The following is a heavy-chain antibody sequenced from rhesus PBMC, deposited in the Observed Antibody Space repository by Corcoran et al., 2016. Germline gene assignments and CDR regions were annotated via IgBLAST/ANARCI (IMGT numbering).Heavy chain of an antibody. D-gene: IGHD1-20*01. CDR1: GYSTSSGYG. CDR2: EGGSRRHT. Sequence: QVQLQESGPGLVKPSETLSLTCAVSGYSTSSGYGGSWFRQPPGKGVEWIGYEGGSRRHTKPNHSPKRRITISKNKSKTRVSLKLISGSAADTAVYYCARAPIIAGTTRSLDVWGLGVLVTVSS. J-gene: IGHJ5-2*01. V-gene: IGHV4-127*01. CDR3: ARAPIIAGTTRSLDV.